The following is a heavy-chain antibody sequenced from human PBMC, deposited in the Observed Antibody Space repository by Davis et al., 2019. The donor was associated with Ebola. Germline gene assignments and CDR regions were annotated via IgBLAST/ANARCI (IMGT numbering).Heavy chain of an antibody. V-gene: IGHV3-11*06. J-gene: IGHJ4*02. CDR2: IGGSGSYT. Sequence: GESLKISCAASGFTISDFYMSWIRQAPGKGLEWISRIGGSGSYTNYADSVKGRFTMSRDSAKNSLYLQMNSLRVEDTAVYFCARGGAVAPDWGPGTLVTVSS. CDR1: GFTISDFY. D-gene: IGHD4-23*01. CDR3: ARGGAVAPD.